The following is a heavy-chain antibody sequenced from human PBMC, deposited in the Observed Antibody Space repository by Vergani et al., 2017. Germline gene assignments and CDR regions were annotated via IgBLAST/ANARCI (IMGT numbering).Heavy chain of an antibody. CDR1: GGSISSCSYY. Sequence: QLQLQESGPGLVKPSETLSLTCTVPGGSISSCSYYWGWIRQPPGKGLEWIESIYYSGSTNYNPSLKSRVTISVDTSMTQCSLELSSVTAADTAVYYCARGSITGMIPHSKRHTARFNYWGQGTLVTVSS. V-gene: IGHV4-39*07. J-gene: IGHJ4*02. CDR3: ARGSITGMIPHSKRHTARFNY. CDR2: IYYSGST. D-gene: IGHD1-20*01.